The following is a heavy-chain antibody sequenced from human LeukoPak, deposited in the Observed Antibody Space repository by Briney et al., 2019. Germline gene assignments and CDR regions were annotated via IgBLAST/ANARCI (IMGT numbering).Heavy chain of an antibody. CDR2: INPDSGGT. CDR3: ANIMPGYYNGY. J-gene: IGHJ4*02. V-gene: IGHV1-2*02. Sequence: AAVKVSCKASGYTFTGYYIHGVRQAPGQGLEWMGWINPDSGGTYYAQKFQGRVTMTRDTSISTAYMELSRLRSDDTAVYYCANIMPGYYNGYWGQGTLVTVSS. CDR1: GYTFTGYY. D-gene: IGHD3-9*01.